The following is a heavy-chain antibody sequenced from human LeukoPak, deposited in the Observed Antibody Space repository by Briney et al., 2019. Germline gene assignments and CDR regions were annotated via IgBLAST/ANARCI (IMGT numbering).Heavy chain of an antibody. D-gene: IGHD1-1*01. V-gene: IGHV4-34*01. CDR3: ASWTSDAFDI. CDR1: GGSFSGYY. J-gene: IGHJ3*02. Sequence: SETLSLACAVYGGSFSGYYWSWIRQPPGKGLEWIGEIDHSGSTNYNPSLKSRVTISVDTSKNQFSLKLSSVTAADTAVYYCASWTSDAFDIWGQGTMVTVSS. CDR2: IDHSGST.